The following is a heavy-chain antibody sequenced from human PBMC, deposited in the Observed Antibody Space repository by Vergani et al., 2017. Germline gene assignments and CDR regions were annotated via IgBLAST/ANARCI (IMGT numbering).Heavy chain of an antibody. CDR3: AKDGEDSSSWYSPWILTD. J-gene: IGHJ4*02. V-gene: IGHV3-30*02. D-gene: IGHD6-13*01. Sequence: QVQLVESGGGVVQPGRSLRLSCAASGFTFSSYAMHWVRQAPGKGLGWVACIRYDGSTKYYADSVKGRFTISRDNSKNTLYLQMNSLRAEDTAVYYCAKDGEDSSSWYSPWILTDWGQGTLVTVSS. CDR2: IRYDGSTK. CDR1: GFTFSSYA.